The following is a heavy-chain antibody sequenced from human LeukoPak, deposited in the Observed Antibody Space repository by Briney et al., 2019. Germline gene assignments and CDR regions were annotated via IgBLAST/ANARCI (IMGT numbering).Heavy chain of an antibody. CDR2: MNPNSGNT. J-gene: IGHJ6*03. D-gene: IGHD3-10*01. Sequence: ASVKVSCKASGYTFTSYDINWVRQATGQGLEWMGWMNPNSGNTGYAQKFQGRVTMTRNTSISTAYMELSSLRSEDTAVYYCARGARYYYGSGSYYKGALSYYMDVWGKGTTVTVSS. CDR3: ARGARYYYGSGSYYKGALSYYMDV. CDR1: GYTFTSYD. V-gene: IGHV1-8*01.